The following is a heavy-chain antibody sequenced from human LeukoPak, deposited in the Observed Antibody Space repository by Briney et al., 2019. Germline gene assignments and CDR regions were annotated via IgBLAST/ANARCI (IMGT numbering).Heavy chain of an antibody. J-gene: IGHJ5*02. Sequence: SETLSLTCAVYGGSFSGYYWSWIRQPPGKGLEWIGEINHSGSTNYNPSLKSRVTISVDTSKNQFSLKLSSVTAADTAVYYCARSGGYSSSWYRGRWSDPWGQGTLVTVSS. CDR3: ARSGGYSSSWYRGRWSDP. D-gene: IGHD6-13*01. V-gene: IGHV4-34*01. CDR1: GGSFSGYY. CDR2: INHSGST.